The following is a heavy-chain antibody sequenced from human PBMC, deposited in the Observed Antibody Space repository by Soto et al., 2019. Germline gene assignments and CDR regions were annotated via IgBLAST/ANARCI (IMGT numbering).Heavy chain of an antibody. CDR3: ARDVWDFGWNPDH. J-gene: IGHJ5*02. CDR1: GFTFSTYW. D-gene: IGHD1-1*01. V-gene: IGHV1-46*01. Sequence: QVQLVQSGAEVKKPGAAVKVACKTSGFTFSTYWMHWVRQVPGQGLEWMGLIDPSGARTSYAPKLQGRVPMTRDTSTRTVYMELSSLGSEDTGVYYCARDVWDFGWNPDHWGQGTLVTVSS. CDR2: IDPSGART.